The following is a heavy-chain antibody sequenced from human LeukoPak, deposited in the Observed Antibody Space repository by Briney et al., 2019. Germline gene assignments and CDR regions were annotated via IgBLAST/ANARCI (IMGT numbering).Heavy chain of an antibody. Sequence: SETLSLTCTVSGGSISSYYWSRIRQPAGKGLEWIGRIYTSGSTNYNPSLKSRVTLSVDTSKTQFSLKLSSVTAADTAVYFCARHPGYYDSSGPKDYWGQGTLVTVSS. J-gene: IGHJ4*02. D-gene: IGHD3-22*01. CDR3: ARHPGYYDSSGPKDY. V-gene: IGHV4-4*07. CDR1: GGSISSYY. CDR2: IYTSGST.